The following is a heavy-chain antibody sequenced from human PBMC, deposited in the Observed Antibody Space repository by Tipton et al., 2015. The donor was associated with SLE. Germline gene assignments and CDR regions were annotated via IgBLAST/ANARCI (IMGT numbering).Heavy chain of an antibody. CDR1: GYNFTSYW. D-gene: IGHD1-26*01. CDR3: ARCQGAIPPFRYYNFYGMDV. J-gene: IGHJ6*02. CDR2: IYPDDSDT. Sequence: QLVQSGAEVKKPGESLKISCKGSGYNFTSYWIGWVRQMPGKGLEWMGIIYPDDSDTRYSPSFHGQVTISADKSISTAYLQWSSLKASDSAMYYCARCQGAIPPFRYYNFYGMDVWGQGTTVTVSS. V-gene: IGHV5-51*03.